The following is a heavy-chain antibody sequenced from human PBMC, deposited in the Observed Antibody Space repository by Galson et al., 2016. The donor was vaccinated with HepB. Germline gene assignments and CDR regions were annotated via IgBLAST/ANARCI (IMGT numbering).Heavy chain of an antibody. CDR3: AKGPAFTNPFDI. Sequence: SLRLSCAASGFSFSGSPMTWVRQAPGKGLEWVSTINVYAEDTHYVDSVKGRFAISRDNSKSTLYLYMTNLRSDDTAIYYCAKGPAFTNPFDIWGPGTMVTVSS. D-gene: IGHD2-8*01. V-gene: IGHV3-23*01. CDR1: GFSFSGSP. J-gene: IGHJ3*02. CDR2: INVYAEDT.